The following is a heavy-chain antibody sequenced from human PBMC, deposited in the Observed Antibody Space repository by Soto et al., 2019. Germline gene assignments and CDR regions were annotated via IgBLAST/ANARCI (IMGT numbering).Heavy chain of an antibody. J-gene: IGHJ5*02. V-gene: IGHV1-18*01. CDR2: ISAYNGNT. CDR3: GKTRLAGVWFDP. D-gene: IGHD3-10*01. Sequence: GASVKVSCKASGGTFSSYAISWVRQAPGQGLEWMGWISAYNGNTNYAQKLQGRVTMTTDTSTSTAYMELRSLISDDTAGYYCGKTRLAGVWFDPWGQGTLVTVSS. CDR1: GGTFSSYA.